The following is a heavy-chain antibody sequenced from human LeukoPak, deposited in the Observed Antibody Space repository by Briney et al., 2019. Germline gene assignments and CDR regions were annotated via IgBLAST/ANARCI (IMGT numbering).Heavy chain of an antibody. J-gene: IGHJ5*02. D-gene: IGHD4-17*01. CDR3: ARQGNYGDYWFDP. CDR2: INPNSGGT. CDR1: GYTFTGYY. Sequence: GASVKVSCKASGYTFTGYYMHWVRQAPGQGLEWMGWINPNSGGTNYAQKFQGRVTMTRDTSISTAYMELSRLRSEDTAVYYCARQGNYGDYWFDPWGQGTLVTVSS. V-gene: IGHV1-2*02.